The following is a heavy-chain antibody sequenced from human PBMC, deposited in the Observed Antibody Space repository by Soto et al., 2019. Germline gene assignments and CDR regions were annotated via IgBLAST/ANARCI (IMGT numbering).Heavy chain of an antibody. CDR2: IYYSGST. CDR3: ARRYCSGGSCYSGSYYFDY. Sequence: SETLSLTCAVYGGSFSGYYWSWIRQPPGKGLEWIGYIYYSGSTNYNPSLKSRVTISVDTSKNQFSLKLSSVTAADTAVYYCARRYCSGGSCYSGSYYFDYWGQGTLVTVSS. V-gene: IGHV4-59*12. J-gene: IGHJ4*02. CDR1: GGSFSGYY. D-gene: IGHD2-15*01.